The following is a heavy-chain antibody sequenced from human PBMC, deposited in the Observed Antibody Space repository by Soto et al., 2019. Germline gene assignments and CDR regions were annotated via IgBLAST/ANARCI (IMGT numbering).Heavy chain of an antibody. CDR1: GGSFSGYY. J-gene: IGHJ5*02. CDR2: VNHSGST. D-gene: IGHD3-9*01. CDR3: ARGWSGLVIIRFDP. V-gene: IGHV4-34*01. Sequence: TLSLTCAVYGGSFSGYYWSWIRQPPGKGLEWIGEVNHSGSTNYNPSLKSRVTISVDTSKNQFSLKLSSVTAADTAVYYCARGWSGLVIIRFDPWGQGTLVTVSS.